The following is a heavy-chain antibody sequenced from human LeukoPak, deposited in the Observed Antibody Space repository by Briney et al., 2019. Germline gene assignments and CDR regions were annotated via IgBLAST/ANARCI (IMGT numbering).Heavy chain of an antibody. Sequence: GGSLRLSCAASGFTFSSYSMNWVRQAPGKGLEWVSSISSSSSYIYYADSVKGRFTISRDNSKNTLYLQMNSLRVEDTAVYYCAKGGRITMLRGVQRDHYFDYWGQGTLVTVSS. V-gene: IGHV3-21*01. CDR2: ISSSSSYI. D-gene: IGHD3-10*01. CDR1: GFTFSSYS. CDR3: AKGGRITMLRGVQRDHYFDY. J-gene: IGHJ4*02.